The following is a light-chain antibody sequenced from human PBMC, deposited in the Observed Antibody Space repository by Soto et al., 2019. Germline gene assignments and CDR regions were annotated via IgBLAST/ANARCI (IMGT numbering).Light chain of an antibody. CDR2: DAS. CDR1: QSISIW. J-gene: IGKJ1*01. Sequence: DIQMTQSPSTLSASIVDRVTITFRASQSISIWLAWYQQKPGKAPKLLIYDASSLESGVPSRFSGSGSGTEFTLTISSLQPDDFATYYCQQYNTYRTFGQGTKVDIK. V-gene: IGKV1-5*01. CDR3: QQYNTYRT.